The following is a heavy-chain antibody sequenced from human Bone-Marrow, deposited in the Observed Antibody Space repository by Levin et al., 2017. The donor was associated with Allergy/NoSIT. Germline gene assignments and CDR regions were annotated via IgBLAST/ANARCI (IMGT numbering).Heavy chain of an antibody. CDR2: IYSSGNT. CDR1: GGSISSYY. D-gene: IGHD3-16*01. Sequence: PSETLSLTCTVSGGSISSYYWSWIRQPPGKGLEWIGYIYSSGNTNYNPSLKSRVTPSVDTSKNQFSLKLTSVTAADPAVYYCARGGPSWDYFDYWGQGALVTVSS. V-gene: IGHV4-59*08. CDR3: ARGGPSWDYFDY. J-gene: IGHJ4*02.